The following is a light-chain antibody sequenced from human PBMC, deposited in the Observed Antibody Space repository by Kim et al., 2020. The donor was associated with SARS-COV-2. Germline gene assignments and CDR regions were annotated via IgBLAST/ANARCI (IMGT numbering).Light chain of an antibody. CDR2: DVS. CDR3: SSYTSSSTSVV. Sequence: QSIPSSCTGTSSDVGGYKYVSWYQQHPDKAPKLMIYDVSKRPSGVSNRFSGSKSGNTASLTISGLQAEAGADYYCSSYTSSSTSVVFGGGTQLTVL. V-gene: IGLV2-14*04. J-gene: IGLJ2*01. CDR1: SSDVGGYKY.